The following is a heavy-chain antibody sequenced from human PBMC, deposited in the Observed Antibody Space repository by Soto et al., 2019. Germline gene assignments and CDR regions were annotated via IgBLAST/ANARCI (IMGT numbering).Heavy chain of an antibody. V-gene: IGHV3-7*03. J-gene: IGHJ6*02. CDR1: GFTFSSYW. CDR2: IKQDGSEQ. Sequence: PGGSLRLSCAASGFTFSSYWMSWVRQAPGMGLEWVANIKQDGSEQNYVDSVKGRLTISRDNAKNSLYLQMNSLGAEDTAVYYCERGGTIGPADGMDVWGQGTTVTVSS. CDR3: ERGGTIGPADGMDV. D-gene: IGHD1-1*01.